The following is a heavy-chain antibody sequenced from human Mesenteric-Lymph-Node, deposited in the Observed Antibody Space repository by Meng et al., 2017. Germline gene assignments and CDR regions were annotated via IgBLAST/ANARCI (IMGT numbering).Heavy chain of an antibody. J-gene: IGHJ4*02. CDR2: IKQDGSEK. D-gene: IGHD4-17*01. CDR1: GFTFSSYA. Sequence: GGSLRLSCAASGFTFSSYAMSWVRQAPGKGLEWVANIKQDGSEKYYVDSVKGRFTISRDNAKNSLYLQMNSLRAEDTAVYYCARDLHGDGSFDYWGQGTLVTVSS. CDR3: ARDLHGDGSFDY. V-gene: IGHV3-7*01.